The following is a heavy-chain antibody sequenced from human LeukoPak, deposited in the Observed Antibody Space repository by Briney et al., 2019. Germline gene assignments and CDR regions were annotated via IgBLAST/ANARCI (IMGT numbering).Heavy chain of an antibody. D-gene: IGHD6-19*01. CDR3: ARSVGAGAGTFDY. J-gene: IGHJ4*02. Sequence: GGSLRLSCAASGFTVSSNYMSWVRQAPGKGLEWVSVIYSGGSTYYADSVKGRFTISRDHSKNTLYLQMNSLRAEDTAVYYGARSVGAGAGTFDYWGQGTLVTVSS. CDR2: IYSGGST. CDR1: GFTVSSNY. V-gene: IGHV3-53*01.